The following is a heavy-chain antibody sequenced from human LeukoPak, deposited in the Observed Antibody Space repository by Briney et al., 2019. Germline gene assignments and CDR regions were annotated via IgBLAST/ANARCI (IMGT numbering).Heavy chain of an antibody. CDR2: FDPEDGET. V-gene: IGHV1-24*01. CDR3: ATAPYYYDSSGYNDFAY. J-gene: IGHJ4*02. D-gene: IGHD3-22*01. Sequence: ASVKVSCKVSGYTLTELSMHWVRQAPGKGLEWMGGFDPEDGETIYAQKFQGRVTMTEDTSTDTAYMELSRLRSEDTAVYYCATAPYYYDSSGYNDFAYWGQGTLVTVSS. CDR1: GYTLTELS.